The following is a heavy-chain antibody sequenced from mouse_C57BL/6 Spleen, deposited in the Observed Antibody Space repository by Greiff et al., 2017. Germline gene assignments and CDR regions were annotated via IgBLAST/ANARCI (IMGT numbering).Heavy chain of an antibody. V-gene: IGHV1-69*01. CDR2: IDPSDSYT. D-gene: IGHD1-1*01. CDR3: GRMGVITTANFDV. CDR1: GYTFTSYW. Sequence: QVQLQQPGAELVMPGASVKLSCKASGYTFTSYWMHWVKQRPGQGLEWIGEIDPSDSYTNYNQKFKSKSTLTVDKSSSTAYMQLSSLTSEDAAVYYCGRMGVITTANFDVWGTGTTVTVSA. J-gene: IGHJ1*03.